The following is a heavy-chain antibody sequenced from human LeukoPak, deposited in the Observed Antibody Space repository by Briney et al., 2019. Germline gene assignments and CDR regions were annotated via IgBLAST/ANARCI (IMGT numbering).Heavy chain of an antibody. CDR2: INSDGTST. CDR1: GFTFSTTW. D-gene: IGHD1-26*01. Sequence: GGSLRLSCGASGFTFSTTWMHWVRQAPGKGLVCVSRINSDGTSTVYADSVKGRFTISRDNAKNSLYLQMNSLRAEDTAVYYCARVTQDRSYGDNWFDPWGQGTLVTVSS. CDR3: ARVTQDRSYGDNWFDP. J-gene: IGHJ5*02. V-gene: IGHV3-74*01.